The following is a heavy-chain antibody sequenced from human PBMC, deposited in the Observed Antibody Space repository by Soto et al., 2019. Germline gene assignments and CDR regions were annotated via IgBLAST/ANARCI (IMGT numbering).Heavy chain of an antibody. Sequence: QVQLQASGPGLVKPSQTLSLTCNVSSGSISRGPYYWSWIRQHPGGGLEWLGYIYYSGSADYNPSLERPVTMSLDTGKSHFSLALISVTAAVTAVYWCGRGSTVRGVTALDIWCHGTLVTVSS. J-gene: IGHJ3*02. CDR2: IYYSGSA. CDR1: SGSISRGPYY. CDR3: GRGSTVRGVTALDI. D-gene: IGHD3-10*01. V-gene: IGHV4-31*01.